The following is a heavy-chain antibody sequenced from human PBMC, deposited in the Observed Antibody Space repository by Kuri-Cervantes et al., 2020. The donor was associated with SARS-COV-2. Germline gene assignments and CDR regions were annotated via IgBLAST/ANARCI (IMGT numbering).Heavy chain of an antibody. V-gene: IGHV4-61*08. CDR2: IYYSGST. D-gene: IGHD7-27*01. Sequence: ESLKISCTVSGGSISSGDYYWSWIRQPPGKGLEWIGYIYYSGSTNYNPSLKSRVTISVDTSKNQVSLKLSSVTAADTTVYYCARGDSLLDWGSDYYYYMDVWGKGATVTVSS. CDR1: GGSISSGDYY. J-gene: IGHJ6*03. CDR3: ARGDSLLDWGSDYYYYMDV.